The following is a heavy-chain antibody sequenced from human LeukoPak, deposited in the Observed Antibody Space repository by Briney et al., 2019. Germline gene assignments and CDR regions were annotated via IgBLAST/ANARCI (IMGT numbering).Heavy chain of an antibody. CDR3: ARGWFGELLSNWFDP. CDR2: INHSGST. J-gene: IGHJ5*02. Sequence: SETLSLTCAVYGGSFSGYYWSWIRQPPGKGLEWIGEINHSGSTNYNQSLKSRVTISVDTSKNQFSLKLSSVTAADTAVYYCARGWFGELLSNWFDPWGQGTLVTDSS. V-gene: IGHV4-34*01. D-gene: IGHD3-10*01. CDR1: GGSFSGYY.